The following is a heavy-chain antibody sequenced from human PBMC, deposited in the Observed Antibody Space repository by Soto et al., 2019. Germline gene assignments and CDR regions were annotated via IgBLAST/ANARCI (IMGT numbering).Heavy chain of an antibody. Sequence: PGGSLRLSCVASGFNLSHPWMTWVRQAAGKGLEWVGRIKSKTDGGTADYAAPVKGRATITRDDSKNTVYLQMNSLKTEDIDVYYCTTGIYYDILTGYHNVAYWGQGALVTVS. J-gene: IGHJ4*02. CDR1: GFNLSHPW. CDR2: IKSKTDGGTA. D-gene: IGHD3-9*01. V-gene: IGHV3-15*01. CDR3: TTGIYYDILTGYHNVAY.